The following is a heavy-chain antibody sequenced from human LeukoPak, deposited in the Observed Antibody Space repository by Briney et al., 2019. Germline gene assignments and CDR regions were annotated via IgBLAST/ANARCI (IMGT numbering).Heavy chain of an antibody. CDR2: MNPNSGNT. CDR3: ARGLSVQLEILYYYYGMDV. J-gene: IGHJ6*02. CDR1: GYTFTSYD. D-gene: IGHD1-1*01. Sequence: ASVTVSCQTSGYTFTSYDINWVRQASGQGLEWMGWMNPNSGNTGYAQKFQGRVTMTRNTSISTAYMELSSLRSEDTAVYYCARGLSVQLEILYYYYGMDVWGQGTTVTVSS. V-gene: IGHV1-8*01.